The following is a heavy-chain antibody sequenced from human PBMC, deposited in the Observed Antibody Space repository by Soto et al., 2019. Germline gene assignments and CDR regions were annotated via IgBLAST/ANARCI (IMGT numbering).Heavy chain of an antibody. CDR2: ISLYSDGT. D-gene: IGHD2-2*01. V-gene: IGHV1-18*01. CDR3: ARVVPGAEAWFGP. CDR1: GYTFSNYG. J-gene: IGHJ5*02. Sequence: ASVKVSCKTSGYTFSNYGTTWVRQAPGQPLEWLGWISLYSDGTNYAQKFQGRVSMTTDTSTNTAYMELRSLRSDDTAVYYCARVVPGAEAWFGPWGQGTLVTVPS.